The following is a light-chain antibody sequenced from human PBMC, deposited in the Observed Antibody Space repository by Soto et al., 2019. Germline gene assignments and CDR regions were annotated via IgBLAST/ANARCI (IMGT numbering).Light chain of an antibody. J-gene: IGKJ5*01. V-gene: IGKV2D-29*02. CDR1: QSLLHITGETF. CDR2: EVS. CDR3: RQSTQLPPT. Sequence: DVVMTQTPLSLSVAPGQPASISCKSSQSLLHITGETFLFWYLQKPGQSPQLLIYEVSTRVSGVPDRFSGSGSGRDFTLEISRVETDDVGIYYCRQSTQLPPTFGQGTRLGIE.